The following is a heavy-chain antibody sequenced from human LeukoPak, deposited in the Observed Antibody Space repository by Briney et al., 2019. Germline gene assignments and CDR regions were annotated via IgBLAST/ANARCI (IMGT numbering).Heavy chain of an antibody. CDR2: INNVGSHI. J-gene: IGHJ4*02. V-gene: IGHV3-21*01. CDR1: GFTFSGSA. D-gene: IGHD1-26*01. Sequence: GGSLRLSCAVSGFTFSGSAMNWVRQAPGKGLEWVSSINNVGSHIYYADSVKGRFTISRDNAKNTLYLEMNNLRAEDTAVYYCVNLWEAGYWGQGTLVSVSS. CDR3: VNLWEAGY.